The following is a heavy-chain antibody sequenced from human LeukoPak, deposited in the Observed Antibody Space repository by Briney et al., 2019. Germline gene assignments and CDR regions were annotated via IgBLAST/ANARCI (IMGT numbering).Heavy chain of an antibody. D-gene: IGHD4-17*01. Sequence: GGSLRLSCAASGFTFSSYSMNRVRQAPGKGLEWVSSISSSSSYIYYADSVKGRFTISRDNAKNSLYLQMNSLRAEDTAVYYCARTTTYGDYDSYYYYMDVWGKGTTVTISS. CDR3: ARTTTYGDYDSYYYYMDV. CDR1: GFTFSSYS. CDR2: ISSSSSYI. J-gene: IGHJ6*03. V-gene: IGHV3-21*01.